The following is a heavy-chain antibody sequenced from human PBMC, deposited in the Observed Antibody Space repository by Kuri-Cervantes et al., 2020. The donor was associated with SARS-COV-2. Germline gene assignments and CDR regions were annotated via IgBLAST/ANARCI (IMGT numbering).Heavy chain of an antibody. J-gene: IGHJ5*02. CDR2: IWYDGENE. Sequence: GGSLRLSCVASGFTFSNYVIHWVRQAPGKGLEWVAVIWYDGENEYYAGSVKGRFTISRDNSKNTLYLQMNSLRAEDTAVYYCARVRGDYVPWGQGTLVTVSS. D-gene: IGHD3-16*01. CDR1: GFTFSNYV. CDR3: ARVRGDYVP. V-gene: IGHV3-33*08.